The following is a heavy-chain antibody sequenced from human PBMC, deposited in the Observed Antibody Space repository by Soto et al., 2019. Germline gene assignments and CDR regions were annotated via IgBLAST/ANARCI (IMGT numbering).Heavy chain of an antibody. J-gene: IGHJ5*02. CDR1: GGTSSSYA. CDR3: ARDGPLGIAARPTNWFDP. V-gene: IGHV1-69*13. CDR2: IIPIFGTA. Sequence: SVKVSCKASGGTSSSYAISWVRQAPGQGLEWMGGIIPIFGTANYAQKFQGRVTITADESTSTAYMELSSLRSEDTAVYYCARDGPLGIAARPTNWFDPWGQGTLVTVSS. D-gene: IGHD6-6*01.